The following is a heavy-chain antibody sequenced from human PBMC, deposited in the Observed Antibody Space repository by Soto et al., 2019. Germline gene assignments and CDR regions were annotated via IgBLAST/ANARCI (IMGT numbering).Heavy chain of an antibody. CDR2: ISAYNGNT. CDR1: GYTFTSYG. V-gene: IGHV1-18*01. J-gene: IGHJ5*02. D-gene: IGHD2-15*01. Sequence: GASVKVSCKASGYTFTSYGSSWVRQAPGQGLEWMGWISAYNGNTNYAQKLQGRVTMTTDTSTSTAYMELRSLRSDDTAVYYCARGHCSGGSCYSLYWFGPWGQGTLVTVSS. CDR3: ARGHCSGGSCYSLYWFGP.